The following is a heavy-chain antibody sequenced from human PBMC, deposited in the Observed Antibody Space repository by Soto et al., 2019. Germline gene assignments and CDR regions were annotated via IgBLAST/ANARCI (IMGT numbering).Heavy chain of an antibody. J-gene: IGHJ4*02. D-gene: IGHD3-10*01. CDR2: ISISSSYI. V-gene: IGHV3-21*01. CDR1: GFTFSSYS. CDR3: ARALVRELFCDY. Sequence: WGSLSLSCAASGFTFSSYSMNWVRQAPGKGLEWVSSISISSSYIYYADSVKGRFNISRDNAKNSLYLQMNSLRAEDTAVYYCARALVRELFCDYWGKGNMVIVSP.